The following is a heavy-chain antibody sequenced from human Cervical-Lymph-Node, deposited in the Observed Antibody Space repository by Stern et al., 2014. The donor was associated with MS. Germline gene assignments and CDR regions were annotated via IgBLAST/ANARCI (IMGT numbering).Heavy chain of an antibody. CDR2: INPKNGGT. CDR1: GYTFSDFY. V-gene: IGHV1-2*02. Sequence: VQLVESGPEMKTPGASVKVSCKASGYTFSDFYIHWVRQAPGQGFEWMGWINPKNGGTTYPQKFQGRVTVTRDTSISTVFMELSRLTSDDTAVYYCARVRGLSVWGQGTTVTVSS. D-gene: IGHD3-16*01. CDR3: ARVRGLSV. J-gene: IGHJ6*02.